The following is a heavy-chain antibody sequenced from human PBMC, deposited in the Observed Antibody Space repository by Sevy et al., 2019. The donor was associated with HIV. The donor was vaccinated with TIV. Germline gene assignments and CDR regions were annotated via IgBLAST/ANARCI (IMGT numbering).Heavy chain of an antibody. V-gene: IGHV3-7*04. D-gene: IGHD3-22*01. J-gene: IGHJ4*02. CDR1: GFSFSSYW. Sequence: GGYLRLSCAASGFSFSSYWMHWVRQAPGKGLEWVDNIKQDESEKYYVATVKGRFTISRDNAKNSVYLQMNSLRPEDTAIYYCARGNSGSFDYWGQGTLVTVSS. CDR2: IKQDESEK. CDR3: ARGNSGSFDY.